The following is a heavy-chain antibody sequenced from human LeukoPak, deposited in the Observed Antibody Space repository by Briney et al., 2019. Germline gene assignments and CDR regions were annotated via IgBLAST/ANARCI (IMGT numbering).Heavy chain of an antibody. D-gene: IGHD2-2*01. J-gene: IGHJ4*02. CDR3: ARDRDASLGYCSSTSCYAFDY. CDR2: IFPSGGEI. V-gene: IGHV3-23*01. CDR1: GFTFSTFA. Sequence: GGSLRLSCAASGFTFSTFAMIWVRQPPGKGLEWVSSIFPSGGEIHYADSVRGRFTISRDNSKNTLYLQMNSLRAEDTAVYYCARDRDASLGYCSSTSCYAFDYWGQGTLVTVSS.